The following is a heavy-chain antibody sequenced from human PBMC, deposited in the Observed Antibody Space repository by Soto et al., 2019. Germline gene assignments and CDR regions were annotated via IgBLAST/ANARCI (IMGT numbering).Heavy chain of an antibody. Sequence: PGGSLRLSCAASGFIFSASGMHWVRPAPGKGLEWVAVIWYDGSNKEYADSVKGRFTISRDNSKNTLYLQMNSLRAEDTAVYYGARDFDSRGSWGLFDSGGQG. D-gene: IGHD6-13*01. CDR3: ARDFDSRGSWGLFDS. V-gene: IGHV3-33*01. J-gene: IGHJ4*02. CDR2: IWYDGSNK. CDR1: GFIFSASG.